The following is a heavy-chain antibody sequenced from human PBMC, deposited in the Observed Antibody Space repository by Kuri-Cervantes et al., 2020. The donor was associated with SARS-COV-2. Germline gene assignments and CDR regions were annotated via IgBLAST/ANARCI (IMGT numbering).Heavy chain of an antibody. Sequence: SETLSLTCTVSGGSISSYYWSWIRQPPGQGLEWLGYIYYSGSTKYNPSLESRVTISLDTSRDQFSLKLSSVTAADSAVYYCALGYCSSTSCHPFDYWGQGTLVTVSS. J-gene: IGHJ4*02. V-gene: IGHV4-59*12. CDR2: IYYSGST. CDR3: ALGYCSSTSCHPFDY. CDR1: GGSISSYY. D-gene: IGHD2-2*01.